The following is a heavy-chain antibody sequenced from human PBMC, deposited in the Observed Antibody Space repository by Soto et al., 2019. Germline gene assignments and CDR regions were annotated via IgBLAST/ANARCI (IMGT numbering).Heavy chain of an antibody. V-gene: IGHV4-39*01. J-gene: IGHJ5*02. D-gene: IGHD2-15*01. Sequence: QLQLQESGPGLVKPSETLSLTCTVSGGSISSSSYYWGWIRQPPGKGLEWIGSIYYSGSTYYNPSLTSRVTISVDTSKNQFSLKLSSVTAADTAVYYCARRLSDGYCSGGSCYSRFDPWGQGTLVTVSS. CDR2: IYYSGST. CDR3: ARRLSDGYCSGGSCYSRFDP. CDR1: GGSISSSSYY.